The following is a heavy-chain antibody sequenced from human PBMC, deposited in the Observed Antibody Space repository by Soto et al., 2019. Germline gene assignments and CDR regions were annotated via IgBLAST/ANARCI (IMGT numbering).Heavy chain of an antibody. CDR1: GFIFSSYW. CDR3: VRVGSGSYSSRDP. CDR2: INTDGGTT. D-gene: IGHD1-26*01. Sequence: EVQLEESGGDLVQPGGSLRLSCTASGFIFSSYWMHWVRQAPGKGLVWVSRINTDGGTTTYAESVKGRFTISRDNARNTLYLQMNSLRPEDTALYYCVRVGSGSYSSRDPWGQGTLVTVSS. J-gene: IGHJ5*02. V-gene: IGHV3-74*01.